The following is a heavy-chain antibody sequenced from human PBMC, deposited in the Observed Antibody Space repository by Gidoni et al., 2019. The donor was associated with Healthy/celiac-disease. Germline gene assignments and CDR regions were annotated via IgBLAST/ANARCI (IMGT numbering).Heavy chain of an antibody. CDR3: AKHPLGYCSSTSCWFDY. V-gene: IGHV3-23*01. J-gene: IGHJ4*02. Sequence: EVQLLESGGGLVQPGGSLRLSCAASGFTFSSYAMSGVRQAPGQGVEWVSAIRGRGGSTYYAESVKGRFTISRDNSKKTLYLQMNSLRAEDTAVYYCAKHPLGYCSSTSCWFDYWGQGTLVTVSS. CDR1: GFTFSSYA. D-gene: IGHD2-2*01. CDR2: IRGRGGST.